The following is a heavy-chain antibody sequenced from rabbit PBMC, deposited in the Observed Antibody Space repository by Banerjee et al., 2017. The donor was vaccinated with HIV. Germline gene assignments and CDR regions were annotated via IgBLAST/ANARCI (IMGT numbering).Heavy chain of an antibody. CDR3: ARTDANYGGYGEAKL. J-gene: IGHJ4*01. CDR1: GFSWGSRYW. D-gene: IGHD2-1*01. CDR2: IYAGSSGST. Sequence: QEQLEESGGDLVKPEGSLTLTCTASGFSWGSRYWICWVRQAPGKGLEWIACIYAGSSGSTYYASWAKGRFTISKTSSTTVTLQMTSLTAADTATYFCARTDANYGGYGEAKLWGPGHPGHRL. V-gene: IGHV1S45*01.